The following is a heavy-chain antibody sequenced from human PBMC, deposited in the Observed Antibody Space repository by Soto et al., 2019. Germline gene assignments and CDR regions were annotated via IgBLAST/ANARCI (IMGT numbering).Heavy chain of an antibody. CDR3: KAVAGTSH. Sequence: GGSLRLSCAASGFTFSSYGMHWVRQAPGKGLEWVAVISYDGSNKYYADSVKGRFTISRDNSKNTLYLQMNSLRAEDTAVYYCKAVAGTSHWGQGTLVTVSS. CDR2: ISYDGSNK. V-gene: IGHV3-30*03. CDR1: GFTFSSYG. J-gene: IGHJ1*01. D-gene: IGHD6-19*01.